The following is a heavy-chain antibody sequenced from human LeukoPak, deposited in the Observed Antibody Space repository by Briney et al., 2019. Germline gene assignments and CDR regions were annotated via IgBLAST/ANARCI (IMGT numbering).Heavy chain of an antibody. Sequence: PSETLSLTCAVYGGSFSDYYWSWIRQPPGKGLEWIGEINDSGSTNYNPSLKSRVTMSVDTSKNQFSLKVSSMIAADTAVYYCARRPHYPRNWFDPWGQGTLVTVSS. CDR1: GGSFSDYY. J-gene: IGHJ5*02. V-gene: IGHV4-34*01. CDR3: ARRPHYPRNWFDP. CDR2: INDSGST. D-gene: IGHD3-10*01.